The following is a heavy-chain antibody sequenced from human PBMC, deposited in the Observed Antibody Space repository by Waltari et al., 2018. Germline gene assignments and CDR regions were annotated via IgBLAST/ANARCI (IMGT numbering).Heavy chain of an antibody. Sequence: QVQLQQWGAGLLKPSETLSLTCAVDGGSFSGYYWSWIREAPGKGLGWIGENNHSGSTNYHPSLKDRVTISVDTSKKQLSLKLSSVTAADTAVYYCARGYCSNTSCYLYYFDYWGQGTLVTVSS. CDR3: ARGYCSNTSCYLYYFDY. V-gene: IGHV4-34*01. D-gene: IGHD2-2*01. CDR1: GGSFSGYY. J-gene: IGHJ4*02. CDR2: NNHSGST.